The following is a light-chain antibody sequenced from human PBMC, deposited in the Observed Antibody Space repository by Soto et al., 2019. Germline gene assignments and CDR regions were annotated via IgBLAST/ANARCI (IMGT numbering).Light chain of an antibody. Sequence: DVQMTQSPSSLSASVGDRVTITCRASQSISSYLNWYQQKPGKDSKRLIYAASSLQSGVPSRFSGSGSGTDFTLTISSLQPEDFATYYCQQSYSTPLTFGGGTKVEIK. J-gene: IGKJ4*02. CDR3: QQSYSTPLT. V-gene: IGKV1-39*01. CDR1: QSISSY. CDR2: AAS.